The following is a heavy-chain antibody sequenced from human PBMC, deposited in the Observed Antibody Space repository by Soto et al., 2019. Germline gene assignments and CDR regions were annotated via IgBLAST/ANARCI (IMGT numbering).Heavy chain of an antibody. CDR3: AREDSIIIPAVADF. J-gene: IGHJ4*02. Sequence: GGSLRLSCAVSGFTLTNYGINWVRRAPGKGLEWVSSVSKSDYTYYSDSVKGRFTISRDNAQNSVSLQMNNLRAEDTAVYYCAREDSIIIPAVADFWGQGTLVTVSS. V-gene: IGHV3-21*01. D-gene: IGHD6-19*01. CDR1: GFTLTNYG. CDR2: VSKSDYT.